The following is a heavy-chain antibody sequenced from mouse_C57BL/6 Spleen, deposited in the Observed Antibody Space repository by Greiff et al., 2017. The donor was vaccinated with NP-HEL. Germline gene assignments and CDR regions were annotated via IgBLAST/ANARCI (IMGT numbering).Heavy chain of an antibody. CDR3: ARSNYGSSLQGYFDY. CDR2: IDPSDSYT. D-gene: IGHD1-1*01. J-gene: IGHJ2*01. V-gene: IGHV1-50*01. Sequence: VQLQQPGAELVKPGASVKLSCKASGYTFTSYWMQWVKQRPGQGLEWIGEIDPSDSYTNYNQKFKGKATLTVDTSSSTAYMQLSSLTSEDSAVYYCARSNYGSSLQGYFDYWGQGTTLTVSS. CDR1: GYTFTSYW.